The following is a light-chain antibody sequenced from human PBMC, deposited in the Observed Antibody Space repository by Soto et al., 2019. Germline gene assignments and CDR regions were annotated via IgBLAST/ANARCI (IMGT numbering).Light chain of an antibody. J-gene: IGKJ5*01. V-gene: IGKV3D-15*01. CDR1: QSVRSN. CDR2: DAS. CDR3: RQYNNWPPIT. Sequence: EEVMTQSPSTLSVSPGEGATLSCRASQSVRSNLAWYQQKPGQVPRLFIYDASNRATGIPARFSGSGSGTEFTLTISSLQSEDFAIYYCRQYNNWPPITFGQGTRLEI.